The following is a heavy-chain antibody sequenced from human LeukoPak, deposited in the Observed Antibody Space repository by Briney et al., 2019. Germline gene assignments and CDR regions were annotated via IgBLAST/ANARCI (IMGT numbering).Heavy chain of an antibody. CDR3: ARDSSSWYPHQITYDY. Sequence: SETLSLTCTVSGGSISSYYWSWIRQPPGKGLEWIGYIYYSGSTNYNPSLKSRVTISVDTSKNQFSLKLSSVTDADTAVYYCARDSSSWYPHQITYDYWGQGTLVTVSS. CDR2: IYYSGST. V-gene: IGHV4-59*01. CDR1: GGSISSYY. J-gene: IGHJ4*02. D-gene: IGHD6-13*01.